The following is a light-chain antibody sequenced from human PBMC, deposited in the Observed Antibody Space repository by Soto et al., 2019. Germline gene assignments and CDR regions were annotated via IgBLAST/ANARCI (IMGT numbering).Light chain of an antibody. CDR1: QSVRSSF. J-gene: IGKJ2*01. CDR2: DVS. V-gene: IGKV3-20*01. Sequence: EIVLTQSPATLSLSPGERATLSCRASQSVRSSFFAWYQQKPGQAPRLLIYDVSIRATGIPDRFSGSGSGTDFTLTINVLEPEDFAVYYCQQYENSVMYTFGQGTNLEIK. CDR3: QQYENSVMYT.